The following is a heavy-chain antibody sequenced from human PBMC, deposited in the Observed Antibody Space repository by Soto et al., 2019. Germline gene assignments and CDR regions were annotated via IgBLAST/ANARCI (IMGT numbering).Heavy chain of an antibody. CDR1: GFAFSGYA. CDR3: ARDQTYYDARYGMDV. D-gene: IGHD3-16*01. V-gene: IGHV3-30*04. Sequence: RMVESGGNVVQPGRSLGLSCAVSGFAFSGYAMHWVRQAPGKGLEWVARSSYDGSSQVYAASVKGRFTISRDNSERTRSLQMNSLSPEDTAVYYCARDQTYYDARYGMDVWGQGTTVTVSS. CDR2: SSYDGSSQ. J-gene: IGHJ6*02.